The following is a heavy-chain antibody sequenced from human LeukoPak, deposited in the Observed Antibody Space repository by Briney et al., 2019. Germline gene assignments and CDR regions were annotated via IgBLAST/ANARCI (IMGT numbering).Heavy chain of an antibody. D-gene: IGHD5/OR15-5a*01. V-gene: IGHV3-23*01. CDR1: GFSFSIYA. CDR3: AKDVTPDGLYELDS. CDR2: IIGNGRDI. Sequence: PGGSLRLSCAASGFSFSIYAMNWVRQAPGKGLEWVSLIIGNGRDIRYADSVKGRFTISRDNSKNILYLQMNSLRAEDTAVYFCAKDVTPDGLYELDSWGQGTLVTVSS. J-gene: IGHJ4*02.